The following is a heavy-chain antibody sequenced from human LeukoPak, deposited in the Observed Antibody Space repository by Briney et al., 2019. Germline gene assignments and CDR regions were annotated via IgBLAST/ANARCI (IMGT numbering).Heavy chain of an antibody. J-gene: IGHJ4*02. D-gene: IGHD3-10*01. CDR1: GGSISSSNW. Sequence: SETLSLTCAVSGGSISSSNWWSWVRQPPGKGLEWIGEIYHSGSTNYNPSLKSRVTISVDTSNNQFSLKLSSVTAADTAVYYCARAPHFFDARGSRYYFDSWGQGALVTVSS. CDR2: IYHSGST. CDR3: ARAPHFFDARGSRYYFDS. V-gene: IGHV4-4*02.